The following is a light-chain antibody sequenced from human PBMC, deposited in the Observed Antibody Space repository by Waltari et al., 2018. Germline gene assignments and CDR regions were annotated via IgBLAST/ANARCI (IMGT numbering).Light chain of an antibody. CDR3: SSYAGSNSVV. CDR2: EVS. Sequence: QSALTQPPSASGSPGQSVTISCTGTSSDVGGYNYVSWYQQHPGKAPKLMIYEVSKRPSGAPDRFSGSNSGNTASLTVSGLQAEDEADYYCSSYAGSNSVVFGGGTKLTVL. J-gene: IGLJ2*01. CDR1: SSDVGGYNY. V-gene: IGLV2-8*01.